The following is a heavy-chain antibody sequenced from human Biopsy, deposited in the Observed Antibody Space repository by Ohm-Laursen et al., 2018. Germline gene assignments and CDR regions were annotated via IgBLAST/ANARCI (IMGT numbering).Heavy chain of an antibody. D-gene: IGHD5-12*01. CDR2: IYYDGIT. CDR1: GYSVTNDYY. CDR3: ARVAGGYAYYYGMDV. Sequence: SETLSLTCAVSGYSVTNDYYWGWIRQPPGKGLEWIGNIYYDGITYYNPSHKSRVAMSVDTPKHQFSLRLTSVTAADTAVYYCARVAGGYAYYYGMDVWGQGTTVIVS. J-gene: IGHJ6*02. V-gene: IGHV4-38-2*01.